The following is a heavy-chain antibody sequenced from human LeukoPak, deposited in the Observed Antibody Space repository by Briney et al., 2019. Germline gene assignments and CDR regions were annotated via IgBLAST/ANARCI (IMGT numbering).Heavy chain of an antibody. V-gene: IGHV1-46*01. CDR3: ARDRVTVGGTATYNFDH. Sequence: ASVKVSCKASGYTFTPYFIHWVRQAPGQGLEWMGIINPTGGSTTYAQKSQGRFTVTRDMSTSTVYMELSSLTSEDTAVYYCARDRVTVGGTATYNFDHWGQGTLVTVSS. D-gene: IGHD1-14*01. CDR2: INPTGGST. J-gene: IGHJ4*02. CDR1: GYTFTPYF.